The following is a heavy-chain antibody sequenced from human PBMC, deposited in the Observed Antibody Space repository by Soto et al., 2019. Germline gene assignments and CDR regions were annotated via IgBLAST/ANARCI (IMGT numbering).Heavy chain of an antibody. CDR2: IYSGGST. CDR1: GFTVSSNS. V-gene: IGHV3-53*02. CDR3: ARSPPFLYYGMDV. Sequence: EVQLVETGGGLIQPGGSLRLSCAASGFTVSSNSMSWVRQAPGKGLEWVSVIYSGGSTYYADSVKGRFTISRDNSKNTLYLQMNSLRAEDTAVYYCARSPPFLYYGMDVWGQGTTVTVSS. J-gene: IGHJ6*02.